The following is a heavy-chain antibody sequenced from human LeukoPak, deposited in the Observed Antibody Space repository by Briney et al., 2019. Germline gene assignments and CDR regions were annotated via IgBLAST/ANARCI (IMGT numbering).Heavy chain of an antibody. Sequence: PGGSLRLSCAASGFTFDDYAMHWVRQAPGKGLEWVSLISGDGGSTYYADSVKGRFTISRDNSKNSLYLQMNSLRTEDTALYYCAKDKRTYMGAVAGILGYWGQGTLVTVSS. V-gene: IGHV3-43*02. D-gene: IGHD6-19*01. CDR3: AKDKRTYMGAVAGILGY. J-gene: IGHJ4*02. CDR1: GFTFDDYA. CDR2: ISGDGGST.